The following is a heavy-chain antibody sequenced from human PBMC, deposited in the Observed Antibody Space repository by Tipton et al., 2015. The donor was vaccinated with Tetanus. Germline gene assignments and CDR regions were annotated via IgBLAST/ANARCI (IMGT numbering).Heavy chain of an antibody. CDR3: ARRDCSGGSCYNYFDY. D-gene: IGHD2-15*01. Sequence: QLVQSGAEVKKPGESLKISRKGSGYSFTSYWIGWVRQMPGKGLEWMGIIYPGDSDTRYSPPFQGQVTISADKSISTAYLQWSSLKASDTAMYYCARRDCSGGSCYNYFDYWGQGTLVTVSS. J-gene: IGHJ4*02. CDR1: GYSFTSYW. V-gene: IGHV5-51*01. CDR2: IYPGDSDT.